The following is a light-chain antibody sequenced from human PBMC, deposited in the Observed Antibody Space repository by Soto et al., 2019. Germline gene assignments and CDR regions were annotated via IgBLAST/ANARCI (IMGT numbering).Light chain of an antibody. J-gene: IGLJ2*01. V-gene: IGLV2-8*01. Sequence: QSALTQPPSASGSPGQSVTISCTGTSSDVGGYNYVSWYQQRPGKAPKLMIYEVSKRPSGVPDRFSGSKSGNTASLTVSGLQAEDEADYYCSSYAGRVFGGGTKVTVL. CDR2: EVS. CDR1: SSDVGGYNY. CDR3: SSYAGRV.